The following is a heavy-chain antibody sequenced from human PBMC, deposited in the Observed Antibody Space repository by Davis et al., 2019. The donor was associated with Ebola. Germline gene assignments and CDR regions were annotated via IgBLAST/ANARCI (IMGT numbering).Heavy chain of an antibody. J-gene: IGHJ4*02. Sequence: PGGSLRLSCPVSAGSFHNYYWGWIRQPPGKGLEWIGYINNSGHTNYSPSLRRRVTISIDTSKNQFSLSLTSVTAADTAVYFCAREGGYPYAIDYWGQGTLGTVSS. V-gene: IGHV4-59*01. CDR3: AREGGYPYAIDY. CDR1: AGSFHNYY. CDR2: INNSGHT. D-gene: IGHD5-18*01.